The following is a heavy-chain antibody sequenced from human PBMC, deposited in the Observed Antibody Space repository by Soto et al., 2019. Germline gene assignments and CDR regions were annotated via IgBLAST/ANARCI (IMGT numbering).Heavy chain of an antibody. D-gene: IGHD2-15*01. CDR2: ISYDRANK. Sequence: GGSLRLSCAASGFTFRSYAMHWVRQAPGAGLEWVAVISYDRANKYYAGSVKGRFTISRDNAKNSLYLQMNSLRAEDTAVYYCARDRAYCSGGSCYSAGGAYYYYGMDVWGQGTTVTVSS. CDR1: GFTFRSYA. J-gene: IGHJ6*02. CDR3: ARDRAYCSGGSCYSAGGAYYYYGMDV. V-gene: IGHV3-30-3*01.